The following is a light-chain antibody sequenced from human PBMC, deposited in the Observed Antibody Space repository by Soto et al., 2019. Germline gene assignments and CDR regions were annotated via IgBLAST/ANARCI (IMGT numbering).Light chain of an antibody. Sequence: QSVLTQPPSVSAAPGQKVTISCSGSSSNIGNNYVSWFQQLPGTAPKLLIYDSNKRPSGIPDRFSGSKSGTSATLDITGLQTGDEADYYCAIWDRSLTGEVFGGGTKLTVL. CDR2: DSN. J-gene: IGLJ2*01. CDR3: AIWDRSLTGEV. CDR1: SSNIGNNY. V-gene: IGLV1-51*01.